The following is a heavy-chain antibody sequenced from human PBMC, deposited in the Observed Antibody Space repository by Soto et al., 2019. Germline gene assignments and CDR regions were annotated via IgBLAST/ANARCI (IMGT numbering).Heavy chain of an antibody. V-gene: IGHV1-24*01. CDR1: GYTLTELS. CDR3: ATDSYCCGWHKFEH. J-gene: IGHJ4*01. D-gene: IGHD6-19*01. Sequence: ASVKVSCKVSGYTLTELSMHWVRQAPGKGLEWMGGFDPEDGETIYAQKFQGRVTMTEDTSTDTAYMELSSLRPEDTAVYYCATDSYCCGWHKFEHWGHGTLVTVPS. CDR2: FDPEDGET.